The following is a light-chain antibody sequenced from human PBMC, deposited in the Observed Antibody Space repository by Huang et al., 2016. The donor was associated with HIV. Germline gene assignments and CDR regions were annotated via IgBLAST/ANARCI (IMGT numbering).Light chain of an antibody. J-gene: IGKJ4*01. CDR3: HQYGSSPRT. Sequence: EIVLTQSPGTLSLSPGERATLSCRARQKVSSNYLAWYQQKPGQAPRLLIYGASSRATGIPDRFSGSTFGTDFTLTISRLEPEDFAVYYCHQYGSSPRTFGGGTKVEIK. CDR1: QKVSSNY. CDR2: GAS. V-gene: IGKV3-20*01.